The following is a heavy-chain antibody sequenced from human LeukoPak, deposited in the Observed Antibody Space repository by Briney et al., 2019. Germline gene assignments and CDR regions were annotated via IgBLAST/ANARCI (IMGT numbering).Heavy chain of an antibody. CDR3: ARVDSSGWCYYYGMDV. Sequence: GGSLRLSCAASGFTFSSYWMHWVRQAPGKGLVWVSRINSDGSSTSYADSVKGRFTISRDNAKNTLYLQMNSLRAEDTAVYYCARVDSSGWCYYYGMDVWGKGTTVTVSS. V-gene: IGHV3-74*01. CDR2: INSDGSST. J-gene: IGHJ6*04. CDR1: GFTFSSYW. D-gene: IGHD6-19*01.